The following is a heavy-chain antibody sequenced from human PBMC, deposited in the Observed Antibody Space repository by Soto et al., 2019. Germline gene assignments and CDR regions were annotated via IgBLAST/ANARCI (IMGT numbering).Heavy chain of an antibody. D-gene: IGHD2-2*01. J-gene: IGHJ5*02. V-gene: IGHV3-21*04. Sequence: PGGSLRLSCAASGFTFSSYSMNWVRQAPGKGLEWVSSISSSGGNIYYADSVKGRFTISRDNSKNTLYLQMNSLRAEDTAVYYCALEGEDIVVVPAPICFDPWGQGTLVTVSS. CDR3: ALEGEDIVVVPAPICFDP. CDR1: GFTFSSYS. CDR2: ISSSGGNI.